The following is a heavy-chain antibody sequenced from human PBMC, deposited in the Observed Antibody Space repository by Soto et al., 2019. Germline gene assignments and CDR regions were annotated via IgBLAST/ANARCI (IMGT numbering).Heavy chain of an antibody. CDR1: GGSISTYY. CDR2: IYASGSP. J-gene: IGHJ5*02. Sequence: QVQLQESGPGLVKPSGTLSLTCNVSGGSISTYYWNWIRQPAGKGLEWIGRIYASGSPNYDPSLKGRVNIAVEQFQDPFPLTMSSVTAADTAMYYCARSAVPRGGWFRPWGQGILVTVSP. V-gene: IGHV4-4*07. D-gene: IGHD2-15*01. CDR3: ARSAVPRGGWFRP.